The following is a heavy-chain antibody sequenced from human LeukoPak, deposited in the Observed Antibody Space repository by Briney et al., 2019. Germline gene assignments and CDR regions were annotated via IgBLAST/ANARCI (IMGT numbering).Heavy chain of an antibody. Sequence: SETLSLTCTVSGGSISTYYWSWIRQPPGKGLEWIGYIYYGGSTKYNPSLESRVTMSVDTSKNQFSLKLSSVTAADTAVYYCARWGLRTTVTNAFGLDVWGQGTTVTVSS. J-gene: IGHJ6*02. D-gene: IGHD4-4*01. CDR3: ARWGLRTTVTNAFGLDV. CDR2: IYYGGST. V-gene: IGHV4-59*08. CDR1: GGSISTYY.